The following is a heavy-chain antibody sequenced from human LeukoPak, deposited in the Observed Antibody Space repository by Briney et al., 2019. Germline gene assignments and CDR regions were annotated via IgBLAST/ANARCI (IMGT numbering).Heavy chain of an antibody. CDR3: TVAAGAFDI. Sequence: TGGSLRLSCAASGFTFSSYAMSWVREAPGKGLEWVSAISGSGGSTYYADSVKGRFTISRDNSKNTLHLQMNSLRAEDTAAYYCTVAAGAFDIWGQGTMVTVSS. V-gene: IGHV3-23*01. CDR2: ISGSGGST. CDR1: GFTFSSYA. J-gene: IGHJ3*02. D-gene: IGHD6-19*01.